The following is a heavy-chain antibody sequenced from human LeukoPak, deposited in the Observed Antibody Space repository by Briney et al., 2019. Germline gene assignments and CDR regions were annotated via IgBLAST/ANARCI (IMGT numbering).Heavy chain of an antibody. CDR2: ISGYNGNT. J-gene: IGHJ4*02. D-gene: IGHD3-16*01. V-gene: IGHV1-18*01. Sequence: ASVKVSCKASGYSFISYGISWVRQAPGQGLEWMGWISGYNGNTNYAQKLQGRVTMTTDTSTSTAYMELRSLRSDDTAVYYCARVRYRLAETYIDYWGQGTLVTVSS. CDR1: GYSFISYG. CDR3: ARVRYRLAETYIDY.